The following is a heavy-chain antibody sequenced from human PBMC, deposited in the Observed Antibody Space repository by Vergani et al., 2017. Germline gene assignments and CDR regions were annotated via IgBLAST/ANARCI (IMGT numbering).Heavy chain of an antibody. Sequence: EVQLVESGGGLVKPGGSLRLSCAASGFTFSSYSMNWVRQAPGKGLEWVSSISSNSSYIYYADSVKGRFTISRDNAKNSLYLQMNSLRAEDTAVYYCARVXSRWPDYYYYGMDVWGQGTTVTVSS. D-gene: IGHD6-13*01. CDR2: ISSNSSYI. V-gene: IGHV3-21*01. CDR3: ARVXSRWPDYYYYGMDV. J-gene: IGHJ6*02. CDR1: GFTFSSYS.